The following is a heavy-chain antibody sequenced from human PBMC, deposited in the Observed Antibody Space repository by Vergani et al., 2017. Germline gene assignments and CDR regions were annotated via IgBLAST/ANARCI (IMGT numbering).Heavy chain of an antibody. CDR3: ARADQFGVLSGYYYGMDV. V-gene: IGHV4-61*02. Sequence: QVQLQESGPGLVKPSQTLSLTCTVSGGSISSGSYYWSWIRQPAGKGLEWIGRIYTSGSTNYNPSLKSRVTISVDTSKNQFSLKLSSVTAADTAVYYCARADQFGVLSGYYYGMDVWGQGTTVTVSS. CDR1: GGSISSGSYY. D-gene: IGHD3-10*01. J-gene: IGHJ6*02. CDR2: IYTSGST.